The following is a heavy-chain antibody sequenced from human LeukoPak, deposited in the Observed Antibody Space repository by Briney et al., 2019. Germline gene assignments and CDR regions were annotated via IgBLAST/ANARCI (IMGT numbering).Heavy chain of an antibody. CDR3: ARASRYCTNGVCSKGWFDP. J-gene: IGHJ5*02. D-gene: IGHD2-8*01. CDR1: GYTFTGYY. V-gene: IGHV1-2*04. Sequence: GASVKVSCKASGYTFTGYYMHWVRQAPGQGLEWMGWINPNSGGTNYAQKFQGWVTMTRDTSISTAYMELSRLRSDDTAVYYCARASRYCTNGVCSKGWFDPWGQGTLVTVSS. CDR2: INPNSGGT.